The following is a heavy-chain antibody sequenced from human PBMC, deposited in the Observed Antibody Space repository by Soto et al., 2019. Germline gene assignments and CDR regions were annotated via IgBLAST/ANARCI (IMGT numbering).Heavy chain of an antibody. D-gene: IGHD5-18*01. CDR2: ISYDGSNK. V-gene: IGHV3-30*18. J-gene: IGHJ4*02. Sequence: QVQLVESGGGVVQPGRSLRLSCAASGFTFSNYGIHWVRQAPGKGLEWVAVISYDGSNKYYADSVKGRFTISRDNSKNTLYLQMNSLRAEDTSLYYCAKGEDVDTAMVGFDYWGQGTLVTVSS. CDR3: AKGEDVDTAMVGFDY. CDR1: GFTFSNYG.